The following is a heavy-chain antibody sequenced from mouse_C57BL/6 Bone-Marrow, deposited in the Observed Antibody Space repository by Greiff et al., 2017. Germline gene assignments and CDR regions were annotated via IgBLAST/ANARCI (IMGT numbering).Heavy chain of an antibody. CDR3: ARVWLRPYYYAMDY. CDR2: INPYNGGT. Sequence: EVQLQQSGPVLVKPGASVKMSCKASGYTFTDYYMNWVKQSHGKSLEWIGVINPYNGGTSYNQKFKGKATLTVDKSSSTAYMELNSLTSEDSAVYYCARVWLRPYYYAMDYWGQGTSVTVSS. V-gene: IGHV1-19*01. CDR1: GYTFTDYY. J-gene: IGHJ4*01. D-gene: IGHD2-2*01.